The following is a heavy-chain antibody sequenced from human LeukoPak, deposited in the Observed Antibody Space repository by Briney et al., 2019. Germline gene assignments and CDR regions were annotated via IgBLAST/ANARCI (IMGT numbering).Heavy chain of an antibody. CDR3: ARNAVPDRPFSGMDV. CDR2: IIPIFGTA. J-gene: IGHJ6*04. D-gene: IGHD2-2*01. Sequence: ASVKVSSKASGGTFSSYAISWVRQAPGQGLEWMGGIIPIFGTANYAQKFQGRVTITADESTSTAYMELSSLRSEDTAVYYCARNAVPDRPFSGMDVWGKGTTVTVSS. CDR1: GGTFSSYA. V-gene: IGHV1-69*13.